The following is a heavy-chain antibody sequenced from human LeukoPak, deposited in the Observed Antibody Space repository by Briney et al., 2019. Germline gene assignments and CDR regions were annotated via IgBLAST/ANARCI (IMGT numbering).Heavy chain of an antibody. V-gene: IGHV1-69*05. CDR1: GGTFSSYA. J-gene: IGHJ4*02. CDR2: IIPIFGTA. CDR3: ARRRESSGLIFDY. Sequence: ASVTVSFKASGGTFSSYAISWVRQAPGQGLEWMGRIIPIFGTANYAQKFQGRVTITTDESTSTAYMELSSLRSEDTAVYYCARRRESSGLIFDYWGQGTLVTVSS. D-gene: IGHD6-19*01.